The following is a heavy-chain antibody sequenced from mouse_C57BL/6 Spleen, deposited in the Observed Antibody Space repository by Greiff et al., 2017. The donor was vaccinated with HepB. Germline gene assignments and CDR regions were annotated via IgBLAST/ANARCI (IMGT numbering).Heavy chain of an antibody. CDR1: GYAFSSYW. V-gene: IGHV1-80*01. CDR2: IYPGDGDT. J-gene: IGHJ4*01. D-gene: IGHD1-1*01. Sequence: QVQLKESGAELVKPGASVKISCKASGYAFSSYWMNWVKQRPGKGLEWIGQIYPGDGDTNYNGKFKGKATLTADKSSSTAYMQLSSLTSEDSAVYFCARSGLLRADYWGQGTSVTVSS. CDR3: ARSGLLRADY.